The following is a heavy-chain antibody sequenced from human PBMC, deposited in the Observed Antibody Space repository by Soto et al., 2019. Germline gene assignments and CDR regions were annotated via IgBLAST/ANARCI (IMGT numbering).Heavy chain of an antibody. D-gene: IGHD5-12*01. J-gene: IGHJ4*02. Sequence: QITLKESGPMLVRPPQTLTLTCTFSGFSLTSGVGVGWIRQPPGKALEWLALIYWDDDKRYSPSLKIRLTITKDTSKNQVVLTMTNVGPVDTATYFCAHIDPEIVTVGGHGGFDYWGQGTLVTVSS. CDR3: AHIDPEIVTVGGHGGFDY. CDR1: GFSLTSGVG. V-gene: IGHV2-5*02. CDR2: IYWDDDK.